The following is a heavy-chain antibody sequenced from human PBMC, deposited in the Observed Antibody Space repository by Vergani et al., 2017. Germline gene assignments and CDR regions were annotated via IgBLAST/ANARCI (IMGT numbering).Heavy chain of an antibody. CDR2: IDHTGRP. Sequence: QVQLQQWGGGLLKPSETLSLTCVVNGASFTSYHWTWIRQSPGEGLEWVGDIDHTGRPDCNPSLKSRLTMSVDKSRNQFSLTLNSVTATDTAIYFCARVNTETNGHLYYYYYMDVWGQGTAVTVS. V-gene: IGHV4-34*01. D-gene: IGHD4-11*01. CDR1: GASFTSYH. CDR3: ARVNTETNGHLYYYYYMDV. J-gene: IGHJ6*03.